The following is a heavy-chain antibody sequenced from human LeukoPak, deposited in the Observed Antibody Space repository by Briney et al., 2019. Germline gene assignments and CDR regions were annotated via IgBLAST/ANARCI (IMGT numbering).Heavy chain of an antibody. D-gene: IGHD3-16*01. V-gene: IGHV4-39*01. Sequence: SETLSLTCTVSGGSITTSYHYWGWIRQPPGKGLEWIGSIDYRERTTYNPSLKSRATISADTSRNQFSLKLSSVTARDTAVYYCASYVSRTMRDSWGQGTLVSVSS. J-gene: IGHJ4*02. CDR3: ASYVSRTMRDS. CDR1: GGSITTSYHY. CDR2: IDYRERT.